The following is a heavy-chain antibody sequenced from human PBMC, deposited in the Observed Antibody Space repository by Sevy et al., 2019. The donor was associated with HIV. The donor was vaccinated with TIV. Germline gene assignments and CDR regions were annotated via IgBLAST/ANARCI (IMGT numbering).Heavy chain of an antibody. CDR3: AREGSTWAGWFDP. CDR1: GGSISSGSYY. V-gene: IGHV4-61*02. Sequence: SETLSLTCTVSGGSISSGSYYWSWIRQPAGKGLDWIGRIYTSGSTNFNPSLKSRVTISVDTSKNQFSLKLSSVTAADTHEYYCAREGSTWAGWFDPWGQGTLVTVSS. J-gene: IGHJ5*02. CDR2: IYTSGST. D-gene: IGHD6-13*01.